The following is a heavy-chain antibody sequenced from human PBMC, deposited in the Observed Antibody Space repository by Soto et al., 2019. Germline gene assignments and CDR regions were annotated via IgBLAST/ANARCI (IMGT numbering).Heavy chain of an antibody. CDR1: GYSFTSYW. J-gene: IGHJ6*02. V-gene: IGHV5-10-1*01. CDR3: ARDQTRGDYYYYYGMDV. CDR2: IDPSDSYT. Sequence: PGESLKISCKGSGYSFTSYWISWVRQMPGKGLEWMGRIDPSDSYTNYSPSFQGHVTISADKSISTAYLQWSSLKASDTAVYYCARDQTRGDYYYYYGMDVWGQGTTVTVSS.